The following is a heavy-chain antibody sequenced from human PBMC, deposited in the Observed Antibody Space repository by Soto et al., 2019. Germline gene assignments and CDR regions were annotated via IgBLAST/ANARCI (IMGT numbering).Heavy chain of an antibody. CDR3: ARERITMIVGGYYFDY. CDR1: LFTLISYV. CDR2: IWYDGSNK. Sequence: PWRSLLLPWVASLFTLISYVMYWVRHAPGKGREWVAVIWYDGSNKYYAGSVKGRFTISRDDSKKTLYLQMNSLRAEDTAVYYCARERITMIVGGYYFDYWGQGTMVTVSS. V-gene: IGHV3-33*01. D-gene: IGHD3-22*01. J-gene: IGHJ4*02.